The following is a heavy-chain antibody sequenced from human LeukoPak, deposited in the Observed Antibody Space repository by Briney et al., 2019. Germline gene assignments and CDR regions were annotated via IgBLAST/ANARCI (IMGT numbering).Heavy chain of an antibody. CDR1: GYTFTSYD. Sequence: SVKVSCKASGYTFTSYDVTWVRQAPGQGLEWMGGIIPIFGTANYAQKFQGRVTITADESTSTAYMELSSLRSEDTAVYYCATHYDILTGYGDWGQGTLVTVSS. V-gene: IGHV1-69*13. J-gene: IGHJ4*02. CDR3: ATHYDILTGYGD. CDR2: IIPIFGTA. D-gene: IGHD3-9*01.